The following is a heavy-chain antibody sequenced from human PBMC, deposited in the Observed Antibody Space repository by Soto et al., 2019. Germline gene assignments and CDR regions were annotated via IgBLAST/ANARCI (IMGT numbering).Heavy chain of an antibody. D-gene: IGHD1-26*01. CDR1: GFTFSAHY. J-gene: IGHJ4*02. CDR2: IKNKANSYTT. Sequence: EVQLVESGGGLVQPGGSLRLSCAASGFTFSAHYMDWVRQAPGKGLEWVGRIKNKANSYTTEYAASVEGRFTISREDSKNSLYLQMNSLKTEDTAVYYCARVSLVGPSGGRYFDYWGQGSQVAGSS. CDR3: ARVSLVGPSGGRYFDY. V-gene: IGHV3-72*01.